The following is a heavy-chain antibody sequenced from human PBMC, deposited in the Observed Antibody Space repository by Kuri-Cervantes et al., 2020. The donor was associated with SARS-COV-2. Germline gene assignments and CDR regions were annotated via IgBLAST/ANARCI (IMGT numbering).Heavy chain of an antibody. D-gene: IGHD4-17*01. CDR1: GGSISSYY. CDR3: ARDPPDYDYGDYLHY. Sequence: SETLSLTCTVSGGSISSYYWSWIRQPPGKGLEWIGYIYYSGNTNYNPSLKSRVTISVDTSKNQFSLKLSSVTAADTAVYYCARDPPDYDYGDYLHYWGQGTLVTVSS. CDR2: IYYSGNT. J-gene: IGHJ4*02. V-gene: IGHV4-59*01.